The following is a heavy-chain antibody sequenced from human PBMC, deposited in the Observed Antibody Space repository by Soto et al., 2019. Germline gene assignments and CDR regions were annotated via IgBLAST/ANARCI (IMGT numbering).Heavy chain of an antibody. D-gene: IGHD6-19*01. CDR1: GFTFSSYG. J-gene: IGHJ4*02. V-gene: IGHV3-30*18. CDR3: AKEAVDGLAHFDY. Sequence: QPGGSLRLSCAASGFTFSSYGMHWVRQAPGKGLEWVAVISYDGSNKYYADSVKGRFTISRDNSKNTLYLQMNSLRAEDTAVYYCAKEAVDGLAHFDYWGQGTLVTVSS. CDR2: ISYDGSNK.